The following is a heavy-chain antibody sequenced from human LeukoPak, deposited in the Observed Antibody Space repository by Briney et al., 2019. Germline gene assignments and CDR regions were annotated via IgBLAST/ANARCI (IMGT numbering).Heavy chain of an antibody. J-gene: IGHJ4*02. CDR3: ATESPELLRSDVYFDY. V-gene: IGHV1-24*01. Sequence: ASVRVSCKVSGYTLTELSMHWVRQAPGKGVEGMGGFDTEDGETIYAQKLQGRVTMSEDTSTYTAYMELSSLRSEDTAVYYCATESPELLRSDVYFDYWGQGTLVTVSS. CDR1: GYTLTELS. D-gene: IGHD1-26*01. CDR2: FDTEDGET.